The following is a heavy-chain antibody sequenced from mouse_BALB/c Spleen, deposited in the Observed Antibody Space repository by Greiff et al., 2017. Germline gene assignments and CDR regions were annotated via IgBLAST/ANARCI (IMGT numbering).Heavy chain of an antibody. CDR2: ISSGGSYT. CDR3: ARGGGYNFYAMDY. V-gene: IGHV5-9-4*01. Sequence: EVQLVESGGGLVKPGGSLKLSCAASGFTFSSYAMSWVRQSPEKRLEWVAEISSGGSYTYYPDTVTGRFTISRDNAKNTLYLEMSSLRSEDTAMYYCARGGGYNFYAMDYWGQGTSVTVSS. CDR1: GFTFSSYA. J-gene: IGHJ4*01. D-gene: IGHD2-2*01.